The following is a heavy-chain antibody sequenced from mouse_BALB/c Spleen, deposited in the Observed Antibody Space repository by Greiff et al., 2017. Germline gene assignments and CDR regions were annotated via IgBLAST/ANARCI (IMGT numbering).Heavy chain of an antibody. J-gene: IGHJ2*01. CDR2: INPYNGDT. CDR1: GYSFTDYF. CDR3: ARNGYYYFDY. Sequence: EVQLVESGPELVKPGTSVKISCKASGYSFTDYFMNWVMQSHGKSLEWIGRINPYNGDTFYNQKFKGKATLTVDKSSSTAHMELRSLASEDSAVYYCARNGYYYFDYWGQGTTLTVSS. D-gene: IGHD2-3*01. V-gene: IGHV1-20*02.